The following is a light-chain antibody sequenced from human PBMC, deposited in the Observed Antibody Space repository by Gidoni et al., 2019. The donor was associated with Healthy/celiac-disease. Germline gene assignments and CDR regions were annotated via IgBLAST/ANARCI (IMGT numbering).Light chain of an antibody. CDR2: DVS. J-gene: IGLJ2*01. CDR1: SSDLVGYNY. Sequence: QSALTQPASASGSPGQSITISCTGTSSDLVGYNYVSWYQQHPGKAPKLMIYDVSNRPSGVSNRFSGSKSGNTASLTISGLQAEDEADYYCSSYTSSSTVFGGGTKLTVL. V-gene: IGLV2-14*01. CDR3: SSYTSSSTV.